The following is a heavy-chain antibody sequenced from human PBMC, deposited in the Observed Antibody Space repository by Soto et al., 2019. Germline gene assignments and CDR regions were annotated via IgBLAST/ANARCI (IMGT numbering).Heavy chain of an antibody. V-gene: IGHV3-30*18. D-gene: IGHD5-18*01. CDR2: ISYDGSNK. CDR3: AKDRGIQLWSYYFDY. CDR1: GFTFSSYG. Sequence: GSLRLSCAASGFTFSSYGIHWVRQAPGKGLEWVAVISYDGSNKYYAESVKGRFTISRDNSKNTLYLQMSRLRAEDTAVYYCAKDRGIQLWSYYFDYWGQGTLVTVSS. J-gene: IGHJ4*02.